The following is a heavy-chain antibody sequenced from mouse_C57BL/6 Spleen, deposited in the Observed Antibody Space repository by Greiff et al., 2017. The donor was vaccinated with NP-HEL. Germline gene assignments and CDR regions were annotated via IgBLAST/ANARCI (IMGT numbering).Heavy chain of an antibody. CDR3: ARHYYGSNYFDY. D-gene: IGHD1-1*01. CDR2: ISSGGSYT. J-gene: IGHJ2*01. V-gene: IGHV5-6*01. Sequence: EVNVVESGGDLVKPGGSLKLSCAASGFTFSSYGMSWVRQTPDKRLEWVATISSGGSYTYYPDSVKGRFTISRDNAKNTLYLQMSSLKSEDTAMYYCARHYYGSNYFDYWGQGTTLTVSS. CDR1: GFTFSSYG.